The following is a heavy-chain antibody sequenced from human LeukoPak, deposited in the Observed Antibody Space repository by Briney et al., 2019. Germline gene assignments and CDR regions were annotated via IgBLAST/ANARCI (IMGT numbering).Heavy chain of an antibody. CDR2: INHSGST. CDR3: AKGYSGSYPPGV. J-gene: IGHJ4*02. V-gene: IGHV4-34*01. CDR1: GGSFSGYY. D-gene: IGHD1-26*01. Sequence: NPSETLSLTCAVYGGSFSGYYWSWIRQPPGKGLEWIGEINHSGSTNYNPSLKSRVTISVDTSKNQFSLKLSSVTAADTAVYYCAKGYSGSYPPGVWGQGTLVTVSS.